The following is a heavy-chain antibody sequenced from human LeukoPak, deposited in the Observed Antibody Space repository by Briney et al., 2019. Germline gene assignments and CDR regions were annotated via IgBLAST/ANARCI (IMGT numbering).Heavy chain of an antibody. D-gene: IGHD4-17*01. J-gene: IGHJ6*02. CDR2: ISGSGGST. CDR3: AKYTVTTDYYYYYGVDV. CDR1: GFTFSSYA. V-gene: IGHV3-23*01. Sequence: GGSLRLSCAASGFTFSSYAMSWVRQAPGKGLEWVSAISGSGGSTYYADSVKGRFTISRDNSKNTLYLQMNSLRAEDTAVYYCAKYTVTTDYYYYYGVDVWGQGTTVTVSS.